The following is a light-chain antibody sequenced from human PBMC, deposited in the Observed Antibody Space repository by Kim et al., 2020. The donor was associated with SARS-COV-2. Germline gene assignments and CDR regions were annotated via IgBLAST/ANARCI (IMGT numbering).Light chain of an antibody. J-gene: IGLJ1*01. Sequence: SGAPGKTASITCSGDKLGDKYACWYQQKPGQSPVLVIYQDSKRPSGIPERFSGSNSGNTATLTISGTQAMDEADYYCQAWDSSTYVFGTGTKVTVL. CDR1: KLGDKY. V-gene: IGLV3-1*01. CDR2: QDS. CDR3: QAWDSSTYV.